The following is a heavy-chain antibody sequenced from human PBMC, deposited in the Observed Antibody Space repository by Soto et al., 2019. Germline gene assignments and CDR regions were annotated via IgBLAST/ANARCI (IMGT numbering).Heavy chain of an antibody. V-gene: IGHV4-59*01. CDR2: IYYSGGT. CDR1: GGSISSYY. J-gene: IGHJ4*02. Sequence: QVQLQESGPGLVKPSETLSLTCTVSGGSISSYYWNWIRQAPGKGLEWIGYIYYSGGTNYNPSLKSRVAMSVDTSKNQFSLKVNSVTAAETAVYYCARDIGMGYCFDYWGQGILVTVSS. D-gene: IGHD1-26*01. CDR3: ARDIGMGYCFDY.